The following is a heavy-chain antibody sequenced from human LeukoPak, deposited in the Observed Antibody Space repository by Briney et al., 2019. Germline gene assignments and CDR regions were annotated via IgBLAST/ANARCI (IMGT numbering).Heavy chain of an antibody. D-gene: IGHD5-24*01. V-gene: IGHV4-34*08. J-gene: IGHJ4*02. CDR2: INHSGST. CDR1: GFTFSSYS. Sequence: GSLRLSCAASGFTFSSYSMNWIRQPPGKGLEWIGEINHSGSTNYNPSLKSRVTISVDTSKNQFSLKLSSVTAADTAVYYCAGGAKDGYNPFDYWGQGTLVTVSS. CDR3: AGGAKDGYNPFDY.